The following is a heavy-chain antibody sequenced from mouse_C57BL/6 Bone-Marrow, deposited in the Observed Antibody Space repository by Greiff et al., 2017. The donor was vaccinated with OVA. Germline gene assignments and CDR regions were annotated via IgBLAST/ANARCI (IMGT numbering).Heavy chain of an antibody. D-gene: IGHD1-1*01. Sequence: VHVKQSGAELVRPGASVKLSCTASGFNIKDDYMHWVKQRPEQGLEWIGWIDPENGDTEYASKFQGKATITADTSSNTAYLQLSSLTSEDTAVYYCTKSSYGGQGTLVTVSA. CDR2: IDPENGDT. CDR1: GFNIKDDY. V-gene: IGHV14-4*01. CDR3: TKSSY. J-gene: IGHJ3*01.